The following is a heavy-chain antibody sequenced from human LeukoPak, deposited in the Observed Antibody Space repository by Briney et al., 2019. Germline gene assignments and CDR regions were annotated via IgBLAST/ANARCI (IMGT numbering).Heavy chain of an antibody. CDR1: GGSLSNNSYY. D-gene: IGHD5-24*01. V-gene: IGHV4-39*02. Sequence: SETLSLTCTVSGGSLSNNSYYWGWIRQPPGKGPEWIGSFYYSGSTYYNPSLKSRVTISVDTFKNQFSLKLSSVTAADTAVYYCAREGDGYNYDYWGQGTLVTVSS. CDR2: FYYSGST. CDR3: AREGDGYNYDY. J-gene: IGHJ4*02.